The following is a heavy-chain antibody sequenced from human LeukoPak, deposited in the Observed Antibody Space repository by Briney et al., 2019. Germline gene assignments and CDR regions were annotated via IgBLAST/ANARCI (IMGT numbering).Heavy chain of an antibody. Sequence: SVKVSCKASGGTFSSYAISWVRQAPGQGLEWMGGIIPIFGTANYAQKFQGRVTITADKSTSTAYMELSSLRSEDTAVYYCATVFQQRGYYYMDVWGKGTTVTVSS. CDR1: GGTFSSYA. J-gene: IGHJ6*03. D-gene: IGHD6-13*01. V-gene: IGHV1-69*06. CDR3: ATVFQQRGYYYMDV. CDR2: IIPIFGTA.